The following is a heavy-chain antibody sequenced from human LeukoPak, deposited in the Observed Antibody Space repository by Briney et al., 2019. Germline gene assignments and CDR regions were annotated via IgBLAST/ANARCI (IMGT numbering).Heavy chain of an antibody. CDR1: GYTFTSYG. J-gene: IGHJ6*03. CDR2: ISAYNGNT. D-gene: IGHD2-15*01. Sequence: ASVKVSCKASGYTFTSYGISWVRQAPGQGLEWMGWISAYNGNTNYAQKFQGRVTITADESTSTAYMELSRLRSEDTAVYYCARADCSGGSCKSSYYYYMDVWGKGTTVTISS. CDR3: ARADCSGGSCKSSYYYYMDV. V-gene: IGHV1-18*01.